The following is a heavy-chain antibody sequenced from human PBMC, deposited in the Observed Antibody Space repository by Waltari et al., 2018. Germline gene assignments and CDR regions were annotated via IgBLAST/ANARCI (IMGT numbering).Heavy chain of an antibody. D-gene: IGHD6-19*01. CDR2: IKQDGSEK. J-gene: IGHJ6*02. Sequence: EVQLVESGGGLVHPGGSLRLSCAAYGFTFSSYWIVWVRPAPGKGLEWVANIKQDGSEKYYGEAVKGRFTRSRDKDKNSRYMHMNGLRAEDTAGYYCARSVYSSGWYTWYYDDGMDVWGQGTTVTVSS. CDR1: GFTFSSYW. V-gene: IGHV3-7*01. CDR3: ARSVYSSGWYTWYYDDGMDV.